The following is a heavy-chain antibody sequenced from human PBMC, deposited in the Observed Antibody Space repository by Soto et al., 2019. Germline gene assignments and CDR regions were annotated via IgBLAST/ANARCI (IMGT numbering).Heavy chain of an antibody. J-gene: IGHJ6*02. Sequence: GGSLRLSCAASGFTFSSYAVSWVRQAPGKGLEWVSAISGSGGSTYYADSVKGRFTISRDNSKNTLYLQMNSLRAEDTAVYYCAKVPFYCSGGSCLDYGMDVWGQGTTVTVSS. CDR1: GFTFSSYA. CDR2: ISGSGGST. CDR3: AKVPFYCSGGSCLDYGMDV. D-gene: IGHD2-15*01. V-gene: IGHV3-23*01.